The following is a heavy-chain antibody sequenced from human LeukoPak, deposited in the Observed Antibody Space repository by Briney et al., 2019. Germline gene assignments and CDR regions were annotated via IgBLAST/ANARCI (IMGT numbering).Heavy chain of an antibody. J-gene: IGHJ5*02. Sequence: SETLSLTCTVSGGSISNYYWGWIRQPPGKGLEWIGRIYTSGSTNYNPSLKSRVTISVDTSKNQFSLKLSSVTAADTAVYYCAREAVGGSGSYSVDPWGQGTLVTVSS. V-gene: IGHV4-4*08. CDR1: GGSISNYY. CDR3: AREAVGGSGSYSVDP. CDR2: IYTSGST. D-gene: IGHD3-10*01.